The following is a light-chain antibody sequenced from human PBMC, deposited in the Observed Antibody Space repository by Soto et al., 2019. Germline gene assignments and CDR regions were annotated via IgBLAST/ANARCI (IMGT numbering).Light chain of an antibody. CDR3: GTWERYLSVGV. Sequence: QSELTQPPSVSAAPGQTVTISCSGRGSNIGSNSVSWYQQVPGTAPKFLLYDNDKRPSGIPDRFFGSKSGTSATLGIAGLQTADEADYYCGTWERYLSVGVFGGGTKVTVL. J-gene: IGLJ2*01. V-gene: IGLV1-51*01. CDR2: DND. CDR1: GSNIGSNS.